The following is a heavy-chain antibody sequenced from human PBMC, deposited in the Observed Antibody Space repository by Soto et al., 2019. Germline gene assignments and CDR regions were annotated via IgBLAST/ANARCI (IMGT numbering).Heavy chain of an antibody. J-gene: IGHJ4*02. CDR3: AREVLWSRYFDS. Sequence: VQLVESGGGVVQPGRSLRLSCAASGFIFSNYVMYWVRQAPGKGLEWVAFMSYDGTTKYYADSVKGRFTISRDNSKNTLYLQMNSLRPEDTGVYYCAREVLWSRYFDSWGQGTRVTVSS. CDR1: GFIFSNYV. D-gene: IGHD3-10*01. V-gene: IGHV3-30-3*01. CDR2: MSYDGTTK.